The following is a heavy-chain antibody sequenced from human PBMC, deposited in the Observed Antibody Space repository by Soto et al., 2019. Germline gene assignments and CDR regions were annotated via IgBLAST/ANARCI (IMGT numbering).Heavy chain of an antibody. J-gene: IGHJ4*02. V-gene: IGHV3-30-3*01. CDR1: GFTFSSYA. Sequence: GGSLRLSCAASGFTFSSYAMHWVRQAPGKGLEWVAVISYDGSNKYYADSVKGRFTISRDNSKNTLYLQMNSLRAEDTAVYYCARDASSWTQIDYWGQGTLVTVSS. CDR3: ARDASSWTQIDY. D-gene: IGHD3-16*01. CDR2: ISYDGSNK.